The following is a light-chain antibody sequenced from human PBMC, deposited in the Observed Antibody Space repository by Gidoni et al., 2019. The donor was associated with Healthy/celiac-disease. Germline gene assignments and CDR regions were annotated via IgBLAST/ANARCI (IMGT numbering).Light chain of an antibody. CDR3: QQSYSTPRT. CDR1: QSISSY. Sequence: DLQVTHSPSSLSASVGDRVTITCRASQSISSYLNWYQQKPGKAPKLLIYAASSLESGVPSRFSGSGSGTDFTLTISSLQPEDFATYYCQQSYSTPRTFGGGTKVEIK. CDR2: AAS. V-gene: IGKV1-39*01. J-gene: IGKJ4*01.